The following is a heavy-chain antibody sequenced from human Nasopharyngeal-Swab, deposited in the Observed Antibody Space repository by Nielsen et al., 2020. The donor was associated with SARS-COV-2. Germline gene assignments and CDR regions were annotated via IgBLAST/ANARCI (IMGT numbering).Heavy chain of an antibody. V-gene: IGHV6-1*01. CDR3: ARAQDLWLPGVGGYYYYYNGMDV. J-gene: IGHJ6*02. CDR1: RVSVSSNSVA. CDR2: TYYRTKWHN. Sequence: SQTLSLTCAISRVSVSSNSVAWSCIRQCPPGGLEWLGRTYYRTKWHNDSAVSVKSRITINPDTSTNQSSMQLNSVTPEDTAVYYCARAQDLWLPGVGGYYYYYNGMDVWGQGTTVTVSS. D-gene: IGHD6-19*01.